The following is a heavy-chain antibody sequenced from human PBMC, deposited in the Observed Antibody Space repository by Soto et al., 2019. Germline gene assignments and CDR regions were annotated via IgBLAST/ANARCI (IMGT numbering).Heavy chain of an antibody. V-gene: IGHV1-69*13. D-gene: IGHD3-10*01. CDR3: ARDYYGSGSYYKPFDY. Sequence: SVKVSFKASGGTFSSYAISWVRQAPGQGLEWMGGIIPIFGTANYAQKFQGRVTITADESTSTAYMELSSLRSEDTAVYYCARDYYGSGSYYKPFDYWGQGTLVTVSS. J-gene: IGHJ4*02. CDR2: IIPIFGTA. CDR1: GGTFSSYA.